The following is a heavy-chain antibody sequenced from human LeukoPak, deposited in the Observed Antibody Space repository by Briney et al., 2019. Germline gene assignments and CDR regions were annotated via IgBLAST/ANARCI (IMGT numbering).Heavy chain of an antibody. CDR1: GGSISSSSYY. J-gene: IGHJ4*02. V-gene: IGHV4-39*01. Sequence: SETLSLTCTVSGGSISSSSYYWGWIRQPPGKGLEWIGSIYYSGSTYYNLSLKSRVTMSVDTSKNQFSLKVSSVTAADTAVYYCARHPAFSGATHFDSWGQGTLVTVSS. CDR3: ARHPAFSGATHFDS. D-gene: IGHD1-26*01. CDR2: IYYSGST.